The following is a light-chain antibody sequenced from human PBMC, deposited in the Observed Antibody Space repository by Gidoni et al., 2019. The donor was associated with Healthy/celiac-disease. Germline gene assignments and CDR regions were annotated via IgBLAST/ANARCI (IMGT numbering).Light chain of an antibody. CDR3: QAYDSSLSAV. CDR2: GNS. J-gene: IGLJ2*01. CDR1: SPNIGAGYD. Sequence: QSVLTQPPAVSGAPGQRVTISCTGSSPNIGAGYDVHWYQQLPGTAPKLLIYGNSNRTSGVPDRFSGSKSGTSASLAITGLQAEDEADYSCQAYDSSLSAVFGGGTKLTVL. V-gene: IGLV1-40*01.